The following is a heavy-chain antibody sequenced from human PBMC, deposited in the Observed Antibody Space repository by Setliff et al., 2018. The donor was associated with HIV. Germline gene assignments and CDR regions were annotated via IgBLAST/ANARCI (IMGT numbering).Heavy chain of an antibody. J-gene: IGHJ4*02. V-gene: IGHV1-2*04. D-gene: IGHD3-9*01. CDR1: GYTFSNYV. CDR2: INPNSGGT. CDR3: ARGSILTGYAYDY. Sequence: GASVKVSCKASGYTFSNYVMQWVRQAPGQGLEWMGWINPNSGGTNYAQKFQGWVTMTRDTSISTAYMELSRLRSDDTAVYYCARGSILTGYAYDYWGQGTLVTVSS.